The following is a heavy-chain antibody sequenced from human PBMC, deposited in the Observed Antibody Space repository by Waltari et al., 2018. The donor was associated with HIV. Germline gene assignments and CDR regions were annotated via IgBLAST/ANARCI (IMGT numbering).Heavy chain of an antibody. D-gene: IGHD6-19*01. CDR2: ISAHNGNT. CDR3: ASYSSGWPYYYGMDV. CDR1: GYTFTSYG. V-gene: IGHV1-18*01. Sequence: QVQLVQSGAEVKKPGASVKVSCKASGYTFTSYGISWVRQAPGQGLEWMGWISAHNGNTNYAQKLQGRVTMTTDTSTSTAYMELRSLRSDDTAVYYCASYSSGWPYYYGMDVWGQGTTVTVSS. J-gene: IGHJ6*02.